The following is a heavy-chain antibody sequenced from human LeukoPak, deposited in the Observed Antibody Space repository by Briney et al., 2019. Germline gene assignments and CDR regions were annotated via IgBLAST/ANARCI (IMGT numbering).Heavy chain of an antibody. J-gene: IGHJ4*02. Sequence: ASVKVSCKASGYTFTSYYMHWVRQAPGQGLEWMGIINPSGGSTSYAQKFQGRVTMTRDTSISTAYMELSRLRSDDTAVYYCARVIEHLARDYWGQGTLVTVSS. CDR3: ARVIEHLARDY. D-gene: IGHD3-16*02. V-gene: IGHV1-46*01. CDR2: INPSGGST. CDR1: GYTFTSYY.